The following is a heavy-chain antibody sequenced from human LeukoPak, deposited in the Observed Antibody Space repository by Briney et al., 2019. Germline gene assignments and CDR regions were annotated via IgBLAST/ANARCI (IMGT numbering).Heavy chain of an antibody. J-gene: IGHJ6*02. D-gene: IGHD2-15*01. CDR3: ARESSSPHHVYYYYAMDV. V-gene: IGHV3-7*04. Sequence: GVSLRLSCAASGFSLSTYWMSWVRQAPGKGLEWVANIKQDGSEEYYLDSVKGRFIISRDNAKKSLYLQMNSLRAEDTAVYFCARESSSPHHVYYYYAMDVWGQGTTVTVSS. CDR1: GFSLSTYW. CDR2: IKQDGSEE.